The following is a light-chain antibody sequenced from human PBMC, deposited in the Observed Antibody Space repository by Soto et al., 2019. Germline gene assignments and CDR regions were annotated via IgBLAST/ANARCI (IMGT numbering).Light chain of an antibody. V-gene: IGLV2-14*01. J-gene: IGLJ2*01. CDR2: YVS. CDR1: SSDIGGYNY. Sequence: QSVLTQPASASGSPGQSITISCTGTSSDIGGYNYVSWFQQHPGKAPKLMIYYVSNRPSGVSNRFSGSKSGNTASLTISGLQAEDEADYYCSSYTSSSTSVFGGGTKLTVL. CDR3: SSYTSSSTSV.